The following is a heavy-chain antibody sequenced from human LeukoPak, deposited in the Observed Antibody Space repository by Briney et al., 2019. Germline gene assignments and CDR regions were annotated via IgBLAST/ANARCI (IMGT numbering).Heavy chain of an antibody. CDR3: AEDYSSGWYGN. D-gene: IGHD6-19*01. CDR2: INHSGST. CDR1: GGSFSGYY. J-gene: IGHJ4*02. Sequence: SETLSLTCAVYGGSFSGYYWSWIRQPPGKWLEWIGEINHSGSTNYNPSLKSRVTISVGTSKNQFSLKLSSVTAADTAVYYCAEDYSSGWYGNWGQGTLVTVSS. V-gene: IGHV4-34*01.